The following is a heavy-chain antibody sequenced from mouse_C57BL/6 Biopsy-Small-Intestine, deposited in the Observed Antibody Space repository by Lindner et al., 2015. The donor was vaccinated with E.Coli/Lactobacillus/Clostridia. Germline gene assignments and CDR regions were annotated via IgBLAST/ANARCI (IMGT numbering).Heavy chain of an antibody. CDR2: ISYDGSN. Sequence: VQLQESGPGLVKPSQSLSLTCSVTVYSITSGYSWNWIRQFPGNKLEWMGYISYDGSNNYNPSLKNRISITRDTSKNHFFLKLNSVTTEDTATYYCARGSYYGSSYDWYFDVWGTGTTVTVSS. CDR1: VYSITSGYS. J-gene: IGHJ1*03. CDR3: ARGSYYGSSYDWYFDV. D-gene: IGHD1-1*01. V-gene: IGHV3-6*01.